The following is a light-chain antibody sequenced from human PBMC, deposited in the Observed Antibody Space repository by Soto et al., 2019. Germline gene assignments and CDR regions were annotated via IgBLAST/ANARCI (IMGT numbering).Light chain of an antibody. CDR3: QQYNAYPWT. J-gene: IGKJ1*01. Sequence: DIQMTQSPSTLSASLGDRVTITCRASQSFSTWLAWYQQKPGRAPKLLIYKASSLQSDVPSGFSGSGSGTEFTLTISSLQPDDYATYYCQQYNAYPWTFGQGTKVEIK. V-gene: IGKV1-5*03. CDR2: KAS. CDR1: QSFSTW.